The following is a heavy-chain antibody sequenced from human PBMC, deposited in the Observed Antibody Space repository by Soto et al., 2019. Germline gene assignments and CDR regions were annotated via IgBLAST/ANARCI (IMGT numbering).Heavy chain of an antibody. D-gene: IGHD1-7*01. J-gene: IGHJ3*02. Sequence: GGSLRLSCAASGFTFSSYEMNWVRQAPGKGLEWVSYISSSGSTIYYADSVKGRFTISRDNAKNSLYLQMNSLRAEDTAVYYCARELELHAFDIWGQGTMVTVSS. V-gene: IGHV3-48*03. CDR3: ARELELHAFDI. CDR2: ISSSGSTI. CDR1: GFTFSSYE.